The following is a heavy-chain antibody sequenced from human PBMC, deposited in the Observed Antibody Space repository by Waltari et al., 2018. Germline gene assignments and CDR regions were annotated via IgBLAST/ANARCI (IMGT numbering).Heavy chain of an antibody. Sequence: QVQLQQWGAGLLKPSETLSLTCAVYGGSFSGYYWSWIRQPPGKGLEWIGEINHSGSTNYNPSLKSRVTISVDTSKNQFSLKLSSVTAADTAVYYCARRGRPTGYFDLWGRGTLVTVSS. CDR2: INHSGST. J-gene: IGHJ2*01. CDR1: GGSFSGYY. CDR3: ARRGRPTGYFDL. V-gene: IGHV4-34*01.